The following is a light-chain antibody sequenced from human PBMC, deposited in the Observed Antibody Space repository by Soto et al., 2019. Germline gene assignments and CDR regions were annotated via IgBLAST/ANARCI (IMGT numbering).Light chain of an antibody. V-gene: IGLV4-69*01. CDR3: QTWGTGTHVV. J-gene: IGLJ2*01. CDR1: SGHSSYA. Sequence: QLVLTQSPSVSASLGASVKLTCTLSSGHSSYAIAWHQQQPEKGPRYLMKVNSDGSHSKGDGIPDRFSGSSSGAERYLTISSLQSEDEADYYCQTWGTGTHVVFGGGTKLTVL. CDR2: VNSDGSH.